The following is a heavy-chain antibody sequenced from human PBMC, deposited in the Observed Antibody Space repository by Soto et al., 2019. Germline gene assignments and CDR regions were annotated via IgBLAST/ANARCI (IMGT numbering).Heavy chain of an antibody. Sequence: GESLKISCKGSGYSFTTYWIGWVRQMPGKGLEWMGIIYPGDSDTRYSPSFRGQVTISADNSISTAYLQWGSLKASDTAMYYCARDAYGDFTSPGEGSFDYWGQGTLVTVS. V-gene: IGHV5-51*01. CDR1: GYSFTTYW. CDR3: ARDAYGDFTSPGEGSFDY. D-gene: IGHD4-17*01. CDR2: IYPGDSDT. J-gene: IGHJ4*02.